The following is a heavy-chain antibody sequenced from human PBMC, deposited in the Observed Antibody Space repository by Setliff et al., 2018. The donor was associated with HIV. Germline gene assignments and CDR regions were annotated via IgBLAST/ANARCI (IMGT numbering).Heavy chain of an antibody. V-gene: IGHV4-39*01. CDR2: VFYTGTT. CDR3: ARYSSDHDAFDI. J-gene: IGHJ3*02. Sequence: KPSETLSLTFLVSGDSIRITNYYWGWVRQSPGKGLEWFGSVFYTGTTYYNPSLLRRLTISVDTSKNQFSLKLYSVTAADTALYYCARYSSDHDAFDIWGQGTMVTVSS. D-gene: IGHD6-19*01. CDR1: GDSIRITNYY.